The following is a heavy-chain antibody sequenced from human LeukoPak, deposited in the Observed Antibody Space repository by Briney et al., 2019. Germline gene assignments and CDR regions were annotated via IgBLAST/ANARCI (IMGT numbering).Heavy chain of an antibody. CDR2: IWYDGSNK. J-gene: IGHJ1*01. V-gene: IGHV3-33*08. CDR1: GFTFSSYG. Sequence: PGGSLRLSCAASGFTFSSYGMHWVRQAPGKGLERVAVIWYDGSNKYYADSVKGRFTISRDNSKNTLYLQMNSLRAEDTAVYYCARDSRIQRMLSQHWGQGTLVTVSS. CDR3: ARDSRIQRMLSQH. D-gene: IGHD5-18*01.